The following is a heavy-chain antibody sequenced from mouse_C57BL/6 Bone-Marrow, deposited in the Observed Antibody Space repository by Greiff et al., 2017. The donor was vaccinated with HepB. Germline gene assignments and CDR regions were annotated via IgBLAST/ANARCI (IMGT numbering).Heavy chain of an antibody. CDR1: GYAFSSYW. Sequence: VKLMESGAELVKPGASVKISCKASGYAFSSYWMNWVKQRPGKGLEWIGQIYPGDGDTNYNGKFKGKATLTADKSSSTAYMQLSSLTSEDSAVYFCARGDYDDYAMDYWGQGTSVTVSS. CDR3: ARGDYDDYAMDY. CDR2: IYPGDGDT. J-gene: IGHJ4*01. D-gene: IGHD2-4*01. V-gene: IGHV1-80*01.